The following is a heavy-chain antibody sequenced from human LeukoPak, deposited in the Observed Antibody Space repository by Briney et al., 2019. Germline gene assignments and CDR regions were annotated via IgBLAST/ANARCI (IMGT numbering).Heavy chain of an antibody. D-gene: IGHD5-24*01. Sequence: SETLSLTCTVSGGSISSSPYYWGWLRQPPGKGLEWIGTIYYSGSTYYNPSLKSRLTMSVDTSKNQFSLKLSSVTAADTAVYYCVRHGGGYNSYFDYWGQGTPVTVSS. CDR2: IYYSGST. CDR3: VRHGGGYNSYFDY. V-gene: IGHV4-39*01. CDR1: GGSISSSPYY. J-gene: IGHJ4*02.